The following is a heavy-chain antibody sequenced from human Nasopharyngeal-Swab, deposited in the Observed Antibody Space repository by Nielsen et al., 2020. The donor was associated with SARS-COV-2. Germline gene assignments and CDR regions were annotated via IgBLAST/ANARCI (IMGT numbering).Heavy chain of an antibody. Sequence: SETLSLTCTVSGGSIRSSSYYWGWIRQPPGKGLEWIGSIYYSGSTYYNPSLKSRVTIYVDTSKNQFSLKLRAVTAADTAVYYCARGGPTSLVRGVIIPPFDYWGQGTLVTVSS. D-gene: IGHD3-10*01. J-gene: IGHJ4*02. CDR2: IYYSGST. V-gene: IGHV4-39*01. CDR1: GGSIRSSSYY. CDR3: ARGGPTSLVRGVIIPPFDY.